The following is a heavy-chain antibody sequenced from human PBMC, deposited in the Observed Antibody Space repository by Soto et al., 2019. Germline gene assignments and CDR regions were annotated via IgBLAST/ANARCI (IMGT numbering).Heavy chain of an antibody. D-gene: IGHD1-26*01. CDR2: IWYDGSNK. CDR1: GFTFSSYG. J-gene: IGHJ3*01. CDR3: ARAQYTGSYFDACDV. V-gene: IGHV3-33*01. Sequence: PGGSLRLSCAASGFTFSSYGMHWVRQAPGKGLEWVAVIWYDGSNKYYADSVKGRFTISRDNSKNTLYLQMNSLRAEDTAVYYCARAQYTGSYFDACDVWGQGTMVTVSS.